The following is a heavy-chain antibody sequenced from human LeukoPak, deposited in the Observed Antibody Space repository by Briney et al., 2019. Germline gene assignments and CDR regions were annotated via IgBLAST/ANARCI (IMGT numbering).Heavy chain of an antibody. J-gene: IGHJ5*02. CDR1: VDSFSNDG. CDR2: IYPGHSDT. V-gene: IGHV5-51*04. CDR3: ATQVSGSWFDP. Sequence: GESRKISGKGSVDSFSNDGIAWVRQMPGKGLEWMGFIYPGHSDTRYSPSFQGQVTMSAYKPISTAYLQWSSLKRSETPRYHCATQVSGSWFDPWGQGSLVTVSS. D-gene: IGHD5/OR15-5a*01.